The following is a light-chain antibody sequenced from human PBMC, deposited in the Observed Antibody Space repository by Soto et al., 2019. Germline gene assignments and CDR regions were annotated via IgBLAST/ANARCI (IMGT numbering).Light chain of an antibody. J-gene: IGKJ1*01. CDR1: QSISNY. Sequence: DIQMTQSPSSLSASVGDRVTITCRASQSISNYLNWYQQKPGKAPKLLIYGASSLQSGVPSRFSGSGSGTDFTFTISSLQPEDFATYYCQQSYITSPTFGQGTKVEIK. CDR3: QQSYITSPT. CDR2: GAS. V-gene: IGKV1-39*01.